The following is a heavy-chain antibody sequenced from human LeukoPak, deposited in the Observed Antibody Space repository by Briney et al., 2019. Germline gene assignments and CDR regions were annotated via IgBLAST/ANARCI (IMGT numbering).Heavy chain of an antibody. CDR3: ARDPYSGTYGNTYYYYMDV. V-gene: IGHV3-21*01. CDR1: GFSLSTYW. CDR2: ITTSSTYT. J-gene: IGHJ6*03. D-gene: IGHD1-26*01. Sequence: GGSLRLSCAASGFSLSTYWMSWVRQAPGKGLEWISSITTSSTYTFYADSVKGRFTISRDNARNSLYLQMNSLRVEDTAVYYCARDPYSGTYGNTYYYYMDVWGKGTTVTISS.